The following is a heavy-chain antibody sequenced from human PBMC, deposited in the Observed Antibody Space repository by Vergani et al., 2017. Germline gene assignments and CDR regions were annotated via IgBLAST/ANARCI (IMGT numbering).Heavy chain of an antibody. CDR2: IRSKANSYAT. J-gene: IGHJ5*02. CDR3: TLPNYVILTGYSTGWFDP. V-gene: IGHV3-73*01. CDR1: GFTFSGSA. Sequence: EVQLVESGGGLVQPGGSLKLSCAASGFTFSGSAMHWVRQASGKGLEWVGRIRSKANSYATAYAASVKGRFTIARDDSKNTAYLQMNRLKTEDTAVYYCTLPNYVILTGYSTGWFDPWGQGTLVTVSS. D-gene: IGHD3-9*01.